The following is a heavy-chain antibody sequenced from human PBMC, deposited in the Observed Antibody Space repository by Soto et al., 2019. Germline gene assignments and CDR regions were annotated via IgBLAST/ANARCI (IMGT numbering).Heavy chain of an antibody. CDR3: ARMGGPAFSGYAFDY. CDR1: GGSFSGYY. V-gene: IGHV4-34*01. D-gene: IGHD5-12*01. Sequence: PSETLSLTCAVYGGSFSGYYWSWIRQPPGKGLEWIGEINHSGSTNYNPSLKSRVTISVDTSKNQFSLKLSSVTAADTAVYYCARMGGPAFSGYAFDYWGQGTLVTVSS. CDR2: INHSGST. J-gene: IGHJ4*02.